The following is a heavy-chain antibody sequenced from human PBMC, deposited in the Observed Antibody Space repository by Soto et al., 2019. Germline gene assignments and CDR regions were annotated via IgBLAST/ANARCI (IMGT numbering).Heavy chain of an antibody. J-gene: IGHJ4*02. Sequence: ASVKVSCKASGYTFASYAISWMRQAPGQGLEWMGWISAYNGNTNYAQKLQGRVTMTTDTSTSTAYMELRSLRSDDMAVYYCARDPPPQDYWGQGTLVTVSS. CDR2: ISAYNGNT. V-gene: IGHV1-18*03. CDR1: GYTFASYA. CDR3: ARDPPPQDY.